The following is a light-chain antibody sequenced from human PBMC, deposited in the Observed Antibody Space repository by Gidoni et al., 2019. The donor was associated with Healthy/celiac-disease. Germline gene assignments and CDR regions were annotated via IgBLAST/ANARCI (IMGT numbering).Light chain of an antibody. V-gene: IGKV1-8*01. Sequence: IRMTQSPSSFSASTGDRVTITCRASQGISSYLAWYQQKTGKAPQLLIYAAYSLKSGAPSRFSGSGSGTDFTLTISCLQSEDFATYYCQQYYSYPYTFGQGTKLEIK. CDR2: AAY. CDR3: QQYYSYPYT. CDR1: QGISSY. J-gene: IGKJ2*01.